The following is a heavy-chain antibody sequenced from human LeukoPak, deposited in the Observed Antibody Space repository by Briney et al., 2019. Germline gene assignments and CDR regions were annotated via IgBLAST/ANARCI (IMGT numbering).Heavy chain of an antibody. J-gene: IGHJ3*02. CDR3: ARGGSYLSAFDI. Sequence: GGSLRLSCAASGFIFSSYGMTWVRQAPGKGLEWVATIGDSGTSTYYADSVKGRFTISRDNSKNTLYLQMNSLRAEDTAVYYCARGGSYLSAFDIWGQGTMVTVSS. V-gene: IGHV3-23*01. CDR2: IGDSGTST. D-gene: IGHD1-26*01. CDR1: GFIFSSYG.